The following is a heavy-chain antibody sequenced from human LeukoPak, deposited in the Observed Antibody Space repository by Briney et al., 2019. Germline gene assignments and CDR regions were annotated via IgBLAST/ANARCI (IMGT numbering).Heavy chain of an antibody. J-gene: IGHJ4*02. Sequence: ASVKVSCKASGYTFTSYDINWVRQATGQGLEWMGWMNPNSGNTGYAQKFQGRVTLTRNTSISTAYMELSSLRSEDTAVYYCARARRDLGAFDYWGQGTLVTVSS. CDR3: ARARRDLGAFDY. D-gene: IGHD2-21*02. CDR1: GYTFTSYD. CDR2: MNPNSGNT. V-gene: IGHV1-8*01.